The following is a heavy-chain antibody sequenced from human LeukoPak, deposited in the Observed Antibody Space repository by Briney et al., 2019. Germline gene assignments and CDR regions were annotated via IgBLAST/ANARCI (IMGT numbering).Heavy chain of an antibody. CDR2: IYYSGST. CDR3: ARKKGRGYSGYGPRVGGNYFDY. D-gene: IGHD5-12*01. V-gene: IGHV4-39*07. J-gene: IGHJ4*02. CDR1: GGSISSSSYY. Sequence: SETLSLTCTVSGGSISSSSYYWGWIRQPPGKGLEWIGSIYYSGSTYYNPSLKSRVTISVDTSKNQFSLKLSSVTAADTAVYYCARKKGRGYSGYGPRVGGNYFDYWGQGTLVTVSS.